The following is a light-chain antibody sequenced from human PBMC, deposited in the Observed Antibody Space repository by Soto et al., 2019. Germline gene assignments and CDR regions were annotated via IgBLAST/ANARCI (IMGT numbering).Light chain of an antibody. J-gene: IGLJ3*02. V-gene: IGLV4-69*01. CDR3: QTWATNIGWV. CDR2: VSGDGSH. CDR1: SGHSNYA. Sequence: QLVLTQSPSASASLGASVRLTCTLSSGHSNYAIAWHQQQPEKGPRYLMKVSGDGSHIKGDGIPDRFSGSSSGAERYLTISSLQSEDEAEYYCQTWATNIGWVFAGGTKLTVL.